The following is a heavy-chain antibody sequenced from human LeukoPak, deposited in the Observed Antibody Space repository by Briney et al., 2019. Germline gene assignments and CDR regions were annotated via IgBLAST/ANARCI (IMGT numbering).Heavy chain of an antibody. CDR2: IYYSGST. J-gene: IGHJ5*02. V-gene: IGHV4-30-4*01. CDR1: GGSFSGYY. Sequence: SETLSLTCAVYGGSFSGYYWSWIRQPPGKGLEWIGYIYYSGSTYYNPSLKSRVTISVDTSKNQFSLKLSSVTAADTAVYYCARDSWLDLRFLEWSGFDPWGQGTLVTVSS. CDR3: ARDSWLDLRFLEWSGFDP. D-gene: IGHD3-3*01.